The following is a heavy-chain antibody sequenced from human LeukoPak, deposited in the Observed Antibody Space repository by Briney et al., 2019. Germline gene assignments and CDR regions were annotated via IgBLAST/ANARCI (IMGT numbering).Heavy chain of an antibody. D-gene: IGHD7-27*01. Sequence: PGGSLRLSCAASGFTFSSYAMHWVRQAPGKGLEWVAVISYDGSNKYYADSVKGRFTISRDNSKNTLYLQMNSLRAEDTAVYYCARASDPLTGDAFDIWGQGTMVTVSS. J-gene: IGHJ3*02. CDR1: GFTFSSYA. V-gene: IGHV3-30-3*01. CDR2: ISYDGSNK. CDR3: ARASDPLTGDAFDI.